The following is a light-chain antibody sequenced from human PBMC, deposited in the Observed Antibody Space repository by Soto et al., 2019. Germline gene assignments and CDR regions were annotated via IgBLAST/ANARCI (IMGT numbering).Light chain of an antibody. CDR2: GNS. CDR3: QSYDSSLSGSEV. CDR1: SSNIGAGYD. Sequence: QSVLTQPLSVSGAPGQRVTISCTGSSSNIGAGYDVHWYQQLPGTAPKLLIYGNSNRPSGVPDRFSGSKSGTSASLAITGLQAEDEADYYCQSYDSSLSGSEVFGTGTKVTVL. J-gene: IGLJ1*01. V-gene: IGLV1-40*01.